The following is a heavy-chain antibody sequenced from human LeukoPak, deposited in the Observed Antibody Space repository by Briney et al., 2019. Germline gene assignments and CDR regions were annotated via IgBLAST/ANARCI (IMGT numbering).Heavy chain of an antibody. J-gene: IGHJ1*01. V-gene: IGHV3-7*01. Sequence: ETLSLTCTVSGGSISSSSYYWGWIRQPPGKGLEWVANIKQDGSEKYYVDSVRGRFSISRDNSKNSLYLQMNSLRADDTAVYYCARVITVYNVYEEVAEYFQYWGQGTLVTVSS. CDR2: IKQDGSEK. CDR3: ARVITVYNVYEEVAEYFQY. D-gene: IGHD5/OR15-5a*01. CDR1: GGSISSSSYY.